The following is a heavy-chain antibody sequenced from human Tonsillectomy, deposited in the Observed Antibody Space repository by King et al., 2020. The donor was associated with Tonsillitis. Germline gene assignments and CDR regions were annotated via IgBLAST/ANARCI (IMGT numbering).Heavy chain of an antibody. D-gene: IGHD3-3*01. CDR1: GFIFSSYW. CDR3: ARDSEYYDFWSGHYNKYYQGMDV. V-gene: IGHV3-7*01. Sequence: VQLVESGGGLVQPGGSLRLSCPASGFIFSSYWMTWVRQAPGKGLEWVANIKPDGSEKYYVGSVKGRFTISRDNAKNSLFLQMNDLRAEDTAVYYCARDSEYYDFWSGHYNKYYQGMDVWGQGTTVTVSS. CDR2: IKPDGSEK. J-gene: IGHJ6*02.